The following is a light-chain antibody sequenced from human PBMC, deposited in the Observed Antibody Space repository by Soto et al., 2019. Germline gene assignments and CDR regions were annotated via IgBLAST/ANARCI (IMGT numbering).Light chain of an antibody. CDR2: DNN. J-gene: IGLJ2*01. V-gene: IGLV1-40*01. CDR3: QSFDTSLSGFVV. Sequence: QSVLTQPPSMSGAPGQRVTISCIGSSSNIGAGYDVHWYQQHPGTAPKLLIFDNNNRPSGVPDRFSGSKSDTSASLAITGLQAEDEADYYCQSFDTSLSGFVVFGGGTKVTVL. CDR1: SSNIGAGYD.